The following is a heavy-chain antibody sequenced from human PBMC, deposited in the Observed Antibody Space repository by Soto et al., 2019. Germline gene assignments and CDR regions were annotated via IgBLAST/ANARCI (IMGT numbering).Heavy chain of an antibody. V-gene: IGHV3-23*01. CDR2: ILGGSGKT. J-gene: IGHJ4*02. CDR1: GFTFSSYA. Sequence: VQLLESGGGLVQPGGSLRLSCATSGFTFSSYAMTWVRQAPGKGLEWVALILGGSGKTYYADSVKGRFTISRDNSKNTLYMQMKSLRSADSAVYYCVRGGSIVVSGDDYWGQRTLVTVSS. D-gene: IGHD6-19*01. CDR3: VRGGSIVVSGDDY.